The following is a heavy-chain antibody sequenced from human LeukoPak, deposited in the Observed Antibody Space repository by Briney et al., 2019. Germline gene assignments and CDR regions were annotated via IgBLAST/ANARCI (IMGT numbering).Heavy chain of an antibody. Sequence: SVKVSCKASGGTFSSYAISWVRQAPGQGLEWMGGIIPIFGTANYAQKFQGRVTITADESTCTAYMELSSLRSEDTAVYYCARGPTRITMVRGAPDYYFDYWGQGTLVTVSS. V-gene: IGHV1-69*01. CDR3: ARGPTRITMVRGAPDYYFDY. CDR2: IIPIFGTA. J-gene: IGHJ4*02. D-gene: IGHD3-10*01. CDR1: GGTFSSYA.